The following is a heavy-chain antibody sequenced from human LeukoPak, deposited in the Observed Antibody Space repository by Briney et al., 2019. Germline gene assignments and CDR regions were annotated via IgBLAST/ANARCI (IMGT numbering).Heavy chain of an antibody. Sequence: PGRSLRLSCAASGFTFSSYGMHCVRQAPGKGLEWVAVISYDGSNKYYADSVKGRFTISRDNSKNSLYLQMNSLRAEDTAVYYCARAPSTVTDFDYWGQGTLVTVSS. J-gene: IGHJ4*02. CDR2: ISYDGSNK. V-gene: IGHV3-30*03. CDR3: ARAPSTVTDFDY. D-gene: IGHD4-17*01. CDR1: GFTFSSYG.